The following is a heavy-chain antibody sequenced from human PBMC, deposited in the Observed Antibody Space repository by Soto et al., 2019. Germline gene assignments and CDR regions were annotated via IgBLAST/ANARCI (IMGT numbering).Heavy chain of an antibody. CDR2: IDWDDDK. CDR3: ARTSIVVVPAATNYYYGMDV. CDR1: GFSLSTSGMC. V-gene: IGHV2-70*01. D-gene: IGHD2-2*01. J-gene: IGHJ6*02. Sequence: ESGPTLVNPTQTLTLTCTFSGFSLSTSGMCVSWIRQPPGKALEWLALIDWDDDKYYSTSLKTRLTISKDTSKNQVVLTMTNMDPVDTATYYCARTSIVVVPAATNYYYGMDVWGQGTTVTVSS.